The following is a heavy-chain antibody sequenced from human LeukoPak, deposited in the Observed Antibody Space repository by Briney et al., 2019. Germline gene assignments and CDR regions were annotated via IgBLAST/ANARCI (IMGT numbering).Heavy chain of an antibody. D-gene: IGHD4-17*01. V-gene: IGHV1-3*01. CDR2: IDAGNGKT. CDR3: ARARWTSTATTYYLDH. CDR1: GYTFTSYA. J-gene: IGHJ4*02. Sequence: ASVKVSYKASGYTFTSYAIHWVRQAPGQRLEWMGWIDAGNGKTKYSQNFQGRVTIARDTSATTAYMDLSSLRSEDTAVYYCARARWTSTATTYYLDHWGQGTLVTVSS.